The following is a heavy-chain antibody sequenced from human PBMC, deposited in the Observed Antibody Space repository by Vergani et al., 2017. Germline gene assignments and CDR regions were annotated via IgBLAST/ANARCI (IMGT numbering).Heavy chain of an antibody. D-gene: IGHD6-19*01. V-gene: IGHV3-48*03. Sequence: EVQLVESGGGLVQPGGSLRLSCAASGFTFSSYEMNWVRQAPGKGLEWVSYISSSGSTIYYADSVKGRFTISRDNAKNSLYLQMNSLRAEDTDVYYCAREGGGIAVAPDYWGQGTLVTVSS. CDR3: AREGGGIAVAPDY. CDR1: GFTFSSYE. CDR2: ISSSGSTI. J-gene: IGHJ4*02.